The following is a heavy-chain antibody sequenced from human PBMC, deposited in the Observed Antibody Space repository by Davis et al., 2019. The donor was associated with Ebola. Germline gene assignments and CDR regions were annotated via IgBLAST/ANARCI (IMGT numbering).Heavy chain of an antibody. CDR2: IKEDGSEK. V-gene: IGHV3-7*03. CDR3: AKDRGSSWYEAWFDP. Sequence: PGGSLRLSCAASGFMFSAYWMSWVRQAPGKGLEWVDNIKEDGSEKKYVDSVKGRFTISRDNAKNSLYLQMNSLRAEDTAVYYCAKDRGSSWYEAWFDPWGQGTLVTVSS. J-gene: IGHJ5*02. D-gene: IGHD6-13*01. CDR1: GFMFSAYW.